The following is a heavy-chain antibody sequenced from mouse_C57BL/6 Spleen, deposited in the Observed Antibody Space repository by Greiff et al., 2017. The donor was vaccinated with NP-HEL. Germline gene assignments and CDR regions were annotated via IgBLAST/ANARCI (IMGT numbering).Heavy chain of an antibody. J-gene: IGHJ2*01. CDR2: ISSGSSTI. Sequence: EVHLVESGGGLVKPGGSLKLSCAASGFTFSDYGMHWVRQAPEKGLEWVAYISSGSSTIYYADTVKGRFTISRDNAKNSLFLQMTSLRSEDTAMYYCARRTGTFYFDYWGQGTTLTVSS. CDR3: ARRTGTFYFDY. CDR1: GFTFSDYG. V-gene: IGHV5-17*01. D-gene: IGHD4-1*01.